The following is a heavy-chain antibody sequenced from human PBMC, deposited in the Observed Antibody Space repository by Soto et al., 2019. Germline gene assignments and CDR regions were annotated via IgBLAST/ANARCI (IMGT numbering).Heavy chain of an antibody. D-gene: IGHD6-25*01. CDR3: ARDIYAARVPPV. CDR1: GYTFTSYY. V-gene: IGHV1-46*01. Sequence: ASVKVSCKASGYTFTSYYMHWLRQAPGQGLEWMGIINPSGGSTSYAQKFQGRVTMTRDTSTSTVYMELSSLRSEDTAVYYCARDIYAARVPPVWGQGTTVTVSS. J-gene: IGHJ6*02. CDR2: INPSGGST.